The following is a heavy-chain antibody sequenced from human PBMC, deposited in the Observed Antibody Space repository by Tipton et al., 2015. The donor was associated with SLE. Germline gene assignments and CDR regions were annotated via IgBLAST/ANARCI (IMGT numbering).Heavy chain of an antibody. CDR3: ARSGGITLAFDY. J-gene: IGHJ4*01. V-gene: IGHV4-34*01. Sequence: TLSLTCTVSGGSISSYYWSWIRQPPGKGLEWIGEINHSGSTNYNPSLKSRVTISVDTSKNQFSLKLSSVTAADTAVYYCARSGGITLAFDYWGQGTLVTVSS. CDR1: GGSISSYY. D-gene: IGHD3-10*01. CDR2: INHSGST.